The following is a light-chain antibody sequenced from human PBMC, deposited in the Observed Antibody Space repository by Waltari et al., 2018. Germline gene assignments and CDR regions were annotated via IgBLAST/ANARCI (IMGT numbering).Light chain of an antibody. J-gene: IGKJ5*01. V-gene: IGKV3-11*01. Sequence: EIVLTQSPATLSLSPGERATLSCRASQSVRNDLAWYQQKPGQAPRLLIYDAFNRATGIPARFSGSGSGTDFTLTISSLEPEDFAVYYCQHRYNWPPITFGQGTRLEIK. CDR2: DAF. CDR3: QHRYNWPPIT. CDR1: QSVRND.